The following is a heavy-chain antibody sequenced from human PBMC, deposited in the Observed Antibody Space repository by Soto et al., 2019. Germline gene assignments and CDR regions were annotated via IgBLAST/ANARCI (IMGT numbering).Heavy chain of an antibody. CDR2: IYYSGST. J-gene: IGHJ5*02. Sequence: PSETLSLTCTVSGGSISSYYWSWIRQPPGKGLEWIGYIYYSGSTNYNPSLKSRVTISVDTSKNQFSLKLSSVTAADTAVYYCKRVMVYARVSWFDPWGQGTLVTVSS. V-gene: IGHV4-59*01. CDR3: KRVMVYARVSWFDP. CDR1: GGSISSYY. D-gene: IGHD2-8*01.